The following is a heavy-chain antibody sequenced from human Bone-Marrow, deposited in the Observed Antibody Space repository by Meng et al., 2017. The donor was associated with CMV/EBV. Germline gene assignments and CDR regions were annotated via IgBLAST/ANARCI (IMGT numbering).Heavy chain of an antibody. Sequence: ASVKVSCKASGYTFTGYYMHWVRQATGQGLEWMGWMNPNSGNTGYAQKFQGRVTMTRNTSISTAYMELSSLRSEDTAVYYCARGYQTIFGVVIQYYYYYGMDVWGQRTTVTVSS. CDR3: ARGYQTIFGVVIQYYYYYGMDV. CDR1: GYTFTGYY. D-gene: IGHD3-3*01. J-gene: IGHJ6*02. V-gene: IGHV1-8*02. CDR2: MNPNSGNT.